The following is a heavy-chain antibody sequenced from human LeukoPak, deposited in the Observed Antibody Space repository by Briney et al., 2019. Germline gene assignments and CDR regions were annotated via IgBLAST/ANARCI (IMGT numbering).Heavy chain of an antibody. D-gene: IGHD2-15*01. J-gene: IGHJ4*02. CDR3: ARDLVVVTPGYFDY. Sequence: PGRSLRLSCAASGFTFSSYAMHWVRQAPGKGLEWVAVISYDGSNKYYADSVKGRFTISRDNSKNTLYLQMNSLRAEDTAVYYCARDLVVVTPGYFDYWGQGTLVTVSS. V-gene: IGHV3-30-3*01. CDR1: GFTFSSYA. CDR2: ISYDGSNK.